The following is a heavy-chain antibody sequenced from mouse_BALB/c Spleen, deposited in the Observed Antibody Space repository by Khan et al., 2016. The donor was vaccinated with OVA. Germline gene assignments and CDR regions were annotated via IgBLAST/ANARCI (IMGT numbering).Heavy chain of an antibody. CDR2: ISYSGST. D-gene: IGHD2-1*01. CDR1: GDSITSGY. CDR3: ARFGNYLWFGY. V-gene: IGHV3-8*02. J-gene: IGHJ3*01. Sequence: EVKLLESGPSLVKPSQTLSLTCSVTGDSITSGYWNWIRKFPGNKLEYMGYISYSGSTYYSPSLKSRISITRDTSRNQYYLQLNSVTTEDTATYXCARFGNYLWFGYWGQGTLVTVSA.